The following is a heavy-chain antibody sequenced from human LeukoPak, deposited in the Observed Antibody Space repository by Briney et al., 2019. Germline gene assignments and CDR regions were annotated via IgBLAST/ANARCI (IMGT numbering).Heavy chain of an antibody. CDR1: GGSISSGGYS. Sequence: PSETLSLTCTVSGGSISSGGYSWNWVRQHPEKGLEWIGYIYYTGSTHYNPSLESRVNISVDTPKNQFSLKLSFVTAADTAVYYCARSDWFGGFDDWGQGTLVTVSP. CDR3: ARSDWFGGFDD. D-gene: IGHD3-10*01. CDR2: IYYTGST. J-gene: IGHJ4*02. V-gene: IGHV4-31*03.